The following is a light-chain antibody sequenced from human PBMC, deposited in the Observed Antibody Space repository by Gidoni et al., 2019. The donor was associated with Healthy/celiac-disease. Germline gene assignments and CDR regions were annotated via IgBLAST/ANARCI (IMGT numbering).Light chain of an antibody. CDR2: DAS. Sequence: EIVLTQSPATLSLSPGDRATLSCRPSQSVSNYLAWYQQKPGQAPRLLIYDASSRATGIPARFSGRGSGTDFTLTISSLEPEDFAVYYCQQRSNWRSTFGQGTRLEIK. CDR1: QSVSNY. CDR3: QQRSNWRST. V-gene: IGKV3-11*01. J-gene: IGKJ5*01.